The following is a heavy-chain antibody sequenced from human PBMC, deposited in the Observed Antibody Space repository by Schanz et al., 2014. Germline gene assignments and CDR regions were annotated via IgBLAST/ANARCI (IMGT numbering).Heavy chain of an antibody. D-gene: IGHD3-10*01. CDR3: ARIGGSDFDY. V-gene: IGHV3-23*01. CDR2: ISGGGGTT. Sequence: EVHLLESGGGLVPPGGSLRLSCAASGFNFSDYAMCWVRQAPGKGLEWVSAISGGGGTTYYTDSVKGRFTISRDNSRNTLYLQMNSLRAEDTAVYYCARIGGSDFDYWAQGTLVTVSS. CDR1: GFNFSDYA. J-gene: IGHJ4*02.